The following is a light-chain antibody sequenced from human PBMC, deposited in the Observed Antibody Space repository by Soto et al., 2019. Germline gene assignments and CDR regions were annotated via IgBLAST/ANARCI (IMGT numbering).Light chain of an antibody. V-gene: IGKV3-11*01. CDR1: QSVSSY. CDR2: DAS. Sequence: EIVLTQSPATLSLSPGESAALSCRASQSVSSYLAWYQQKPGQAPRLLMYDASNRATGIPARFSGSGSGTDFTLTISSLEPEGFAVYYCQQRSNWPLTFGPGTKVAIK. J-gene: IGKJ3*01. CDR3: QQRSNWPLT.